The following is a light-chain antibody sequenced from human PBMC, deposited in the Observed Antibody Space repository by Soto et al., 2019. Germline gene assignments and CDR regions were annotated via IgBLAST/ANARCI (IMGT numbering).Light chain of an antibody. Sequence: SVLTQPPSVSAAPGQKVTISCSGSSSNIGNNFVSWYQHLPGTAPKLLIYDNEKRPSGTPDRFSGSKSGTSATLGITGLQTGDEADYYCGTWDSSLSAYVFGTGTKLTVL. CDR3: GTWDSSLSAYV. J-gene: IGLJ1*01. CDR2: DNE. V-gene: IGLV1-51*01. CDR1: SSNIGNNF.